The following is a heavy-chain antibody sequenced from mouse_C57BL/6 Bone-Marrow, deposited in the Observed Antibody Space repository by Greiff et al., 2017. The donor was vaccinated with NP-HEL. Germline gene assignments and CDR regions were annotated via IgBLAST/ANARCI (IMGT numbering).Heavy chain of an antibody. J-gene: IGHJ4*01. CDR1: GFTFSDYY. V-gene: IGHV5-16*01. D-gene: IGHD2-4*01. CDR3: ARGGDYDVFYAMDY. CDR2: INYDGSST. Sequence: EVQVVESEGGLVQPGSSMKLSCTASGFTFSDYYMAWVRQVPEKGLEWVANINYDGSSTYYLDSLKSRFIISRDNAKNILYLQMSSLKSEDTATYYCARGGDYDVFYAMDYWGQGTSVTVSS.